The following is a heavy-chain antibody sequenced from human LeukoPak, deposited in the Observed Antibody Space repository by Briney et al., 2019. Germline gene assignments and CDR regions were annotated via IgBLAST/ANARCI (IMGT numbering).Heavy chain of an antibody. CDR1: GGSISSYY. V-gene: IGHV4-59*08. Sequence: AETLSLTCTVSGGSISSYYWSWIRQPPGKGLEWIGYIYYSGSTNYNPSLKSRVTISVDTSKNQFSLKLSSVTAADTAVYYCARHGSSGWYFDFDYWGQGTLVTVSS. CDR2: IYYSGST. D-gene: IGHD6-19*01. CDR3: ARHGSSGWYFDFDY. J-gene: IGHJ4*02.